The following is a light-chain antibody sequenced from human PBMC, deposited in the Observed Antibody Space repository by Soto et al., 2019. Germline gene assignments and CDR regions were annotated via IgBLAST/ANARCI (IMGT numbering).Light chain of an antibody. CDR3: KHFNSFPLT. V-gene: IGKV1-9*01. J-gene: IGKJ4*01. CDR2: AAS. CDR1: QGISSY. Sequence: DIQLTQSPSFLSASVGDRVIITCRASQGISSYLAWYQQKPGKAPKLLIYAASTLQSGVPSGFSGSGSGTKFTLTISSLHPEDFATYYCKHFNSFPLTSGGGPKVEIK.